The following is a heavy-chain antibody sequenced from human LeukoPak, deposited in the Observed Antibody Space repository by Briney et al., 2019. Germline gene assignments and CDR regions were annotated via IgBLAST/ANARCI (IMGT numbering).Heavy chain of an antibody. CDR1: GFTFSSYS. CDR3: ARPRSGYYMDV. CDR2: ISSSSSTI. Sequence: GGSLRLSCAASGFTFSSYSMNWVSQAPGKGLEWVSYISSSSSTIYYADSVKGRFTISRDNAKNSLYLQMNSLRVEDTAVYYCARPRSGYYMDVWGKGTTVTVSS. V-gene: IGHV3-48*01. D-gene: IGHD3-3*01. J-gene: IGHJ6*03.